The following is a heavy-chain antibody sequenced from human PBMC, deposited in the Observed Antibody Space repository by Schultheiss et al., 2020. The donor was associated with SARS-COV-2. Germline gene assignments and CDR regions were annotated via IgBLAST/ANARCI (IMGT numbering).Heavy chain of an antibody. V-gene: IGHV4-39*07. J-gene: IGHJ6*03. CDR1: GGSISSSSYY. CDR2: IYYSGST. D-gene: IGHD3-3*01. Sequence: GSLRLSCTVSGGSISSSSYYWGWIRQPPGKGLEWIGSIYYSGSTNYNPSLKSRVTISVDTSKNQFSLKLSSVTAADTAVYYCARDLSEYYDFWSGYPYYYYMDVWGKGTTVTVSS. CDR3: ARDLSEYYDFWSGYPYYYYMDV.